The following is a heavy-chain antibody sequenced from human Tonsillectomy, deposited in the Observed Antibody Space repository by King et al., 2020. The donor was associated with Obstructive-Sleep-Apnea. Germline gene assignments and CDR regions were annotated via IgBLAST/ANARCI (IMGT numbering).Heavy chain of an antibody. CDR3: AGGYGPGSYYNVVPSIDY. J-gene: IGHJ4*02. CDR1: GGSISSSSYY. V-gene: IGHV4-39*01. Sequence: LQLQESGPGLVKPSETLSLTCTVSGGSISSSSYYWGWIRQPPGKGLEWIGSIYYSGSTYYNPSLKSRVTISVDTSKNQFSLKLSSVTAADTAVYYCAGGYGPGSYYNVVPSIDYWGQGTLVTVSS. CDR2: IYYSGST. D-gene: IGHD3-10*01.